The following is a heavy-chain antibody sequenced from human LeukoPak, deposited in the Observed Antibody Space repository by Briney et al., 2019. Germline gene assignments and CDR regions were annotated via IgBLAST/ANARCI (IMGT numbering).Heavy chain of an antibody. J-gene: IGHJ6*03. D-gene: IGHD6-19*01. CDR2: INHSGST. CDR3: ARLRSWYSSGWAGYYYYYMDV. V-gene: IGHV4-34*01. Sequence: SETLSLTCAVYGGSFSGYYWSWIRQPPGKGLEWIGEINHSGSTNYNPSLKSRVTISVDTSKNQFSLKLSSVTAADTAVYYCARLRSWYSSGWAGYYYYYMDVWGKGTTVTISS. CDR1: GGSFSGYY.